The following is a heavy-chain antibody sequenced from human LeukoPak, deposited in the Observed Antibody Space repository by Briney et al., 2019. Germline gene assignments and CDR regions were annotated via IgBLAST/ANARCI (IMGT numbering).Heavy chain of an antibody. D-gene: IGHD6-19*01. CDR2: ISAYTGHT. Sequence: ASVKVSCKASGNTFTSYGISWVRQAPGQGLEWMGWISAYTGHTDYPQKLQGRVTMTMDTSTSTTYMALRSLRSEDTAVYYCARSFSSGWYFDYWGQGTLVTVSS. CDR3: ARSFSSGWYFDY. CDR1: GNTFTSYG. V-gene: IGHV1-18*04. J-gene: IGHJ4*02.